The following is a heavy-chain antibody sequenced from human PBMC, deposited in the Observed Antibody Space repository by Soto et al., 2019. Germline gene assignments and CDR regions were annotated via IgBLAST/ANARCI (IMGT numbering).Heavy chain of an antibody. CDR1: GYTFTSYA. J-gene: IGHJ4*02. CDR3: ASKRGTDYMTILDY. CDR2: INAGNGNT. D-gene: IGHD1-26*01. V-gene: IGHV1-3*01. Sequence: ASVKVSCKASGYTFTSYAMHWVRKAPGQRLEWMGWINAGNGNTKYSQKLQGRVTITRDTSASTAYVELSSLRYEDTAVYYCASKRGTDYMTILDYWGQGTLVTLSS.